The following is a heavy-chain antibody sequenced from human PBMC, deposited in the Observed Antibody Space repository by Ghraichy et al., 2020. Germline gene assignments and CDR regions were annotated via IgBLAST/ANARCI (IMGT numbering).Heavy chain of an antibody. Sequence: ASVKVSCKASGYTFTSYGISWVRQAPGQGLEWMGWISAYNGNTNYAQKLQGRVTMTTDTSTSTAYMELRSLRSDDTAVYYCARDITIFGVETPVYYFDYWGQGTLVTVSS. CDR3: ARDITIFGVETPVYYFDY. D-gene: IGHD3-3*01. J-gene: IGHJ4*02. V-gene: IGHV1-18*04. CDR2: ISAYNGNT. CDR1: GYTFTSYG.